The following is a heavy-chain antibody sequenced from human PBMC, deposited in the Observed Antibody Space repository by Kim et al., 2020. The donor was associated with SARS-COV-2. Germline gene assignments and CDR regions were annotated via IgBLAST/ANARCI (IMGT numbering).Heavy chain of an antibody. Sequence: GGSLRLSCAASGFTFSSYGMHWVRQAPGKGLEWVAVIWYDGSNKYYADSVKGRCTISRDNSKTTLYLQMNSLRPEDTATSYSARATPGTATSHYYYGKD. J-gene: IGHJ6*01. CDR3: ARATPGTATSHYYYGKD. CDR2: IWYDGSNK. CDR1: GFTFSSYG. V-gene: IGHV3-33*01. D-gene: IGHD1-1*01.